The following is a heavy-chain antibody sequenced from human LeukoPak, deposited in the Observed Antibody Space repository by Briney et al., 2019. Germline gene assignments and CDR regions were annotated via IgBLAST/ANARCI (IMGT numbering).Heavy chain of an antibody. Sequence: QPGGSLRLSCVASGFTFSSYWMSWVRQAPGKGLEWVANIKQDGSEKYHVDSVKGRFTISRDNAKNSLYLQMNSLRAEDTAVYYCARRYFDSWGQGTLVTVSS. CDR1: GFTFSSYW. J-gene: IGHJ4*02. V-gene: IGHV3-7*01. CDR2: IKQDGSEK. CDR3: ARRYFDS.